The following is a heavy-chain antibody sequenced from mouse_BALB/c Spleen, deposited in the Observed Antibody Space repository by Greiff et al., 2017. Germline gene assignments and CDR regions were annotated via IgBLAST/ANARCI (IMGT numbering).Heavy chain of an antibody. D-gene: IGHD3-1*01. CDR3: TGGYEYYYAMDY. J-gene: IGHJ4*01. CDR2: IYPGNSDT. CDR1: GYSFTSYW. V-gene: IGHV1-5*01. Sequence: EVQLQQSGTVLARPGASVKMSCKASGYSFTSYWMHWVKQRPGQGLEWIGAIYPGNSDTSYNQKFKGKAKLTAVTSASTAYMELSSLTNEDSAVYYCTGGYEYYYAMDYWGQGTSVTVSS.